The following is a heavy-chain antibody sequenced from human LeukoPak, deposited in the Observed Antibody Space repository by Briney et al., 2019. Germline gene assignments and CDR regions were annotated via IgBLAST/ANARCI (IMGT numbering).Heavy chain of an antibody. Sequence: GGSLRLSCAASGFTFSNSGMHWVRQAPGKGLEWVAVISYGGSNKYYADSVKGRFTISRDNSKNTLYLQMNSLRAEDTAVYYCAKNYYGMDVWGQGTTVTVSS. CDR3: AKNYYGMDV. J-gene: IGHJ6*02. CDR2: ISYGGSNK. CDR1: GFTFSNSG. V-gene: IGHV3-30*18.